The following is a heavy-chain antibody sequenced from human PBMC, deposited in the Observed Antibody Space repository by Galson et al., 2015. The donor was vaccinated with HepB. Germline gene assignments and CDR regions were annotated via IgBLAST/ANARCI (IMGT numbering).Heavy chain of an antibody. CDR1: GFTFSSYA. CDR3: ARDLVVGARGAFDY. CDR2: ISYDGSNK. D-gene: IGHD1-26*01. V-gene: IGHV3-30-3*01. Sequence: LRLSCAASGFTFSSYAMHWVRQAPGKGLEWVAVISYDGSNKYYADSVKGRFTISRDNSKNTLYLQMNSLRAEDTAVYYCARDLVVGARGAFDYWGQGTLVTVSS. J-gene: IGHJ4*02.